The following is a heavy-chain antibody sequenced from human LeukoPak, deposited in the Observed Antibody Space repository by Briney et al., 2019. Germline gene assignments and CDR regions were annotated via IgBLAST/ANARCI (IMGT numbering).Heavy chain of an antibody. D-gene: IGHD3-3*01. V-gene: IGHV3-48*04. J-gene: IGHJ6*03. CDR1: GFTFSSYS. CDR2: ISSSSSTI. Sequence: GGSLRLYCAASGFTFSSYSMNWVRQAPGKGLEWVSYISSSSSTIYYADSVKGRFTISRDNAKNSLYLQMNSLRAEDTAVYYCARDLEYYDFWSGYSYYYYYYMDVWGKGTTVTVSS. CDR3: ARDLEYYDFWSGYSYYYYYYMDV.